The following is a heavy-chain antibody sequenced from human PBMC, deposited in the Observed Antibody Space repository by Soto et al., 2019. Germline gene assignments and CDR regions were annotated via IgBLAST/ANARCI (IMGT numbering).Heavy chain of an antibody. V-gene: IGHV3-30-3*01. D-gene: IGHD1-1*01. CDR1: GFTFSSYA. CDR3: ARDRLRYNCNDFPSYYYGMDV. J-gene: IGHJ6*02. Sequence: QVQLVESGGGVVQPGRSLRLSCAASGFTFSSYAMHWVRQAPGKGLEWVAVISYDGSNKYYADSVKGRFPISRDNSKNTLYLQMNSLRAEDTAVYYCARDRLRYNCNDFPSYYYGMDVWGQGTTVTVSS. CDR2: ISYDGSNK.